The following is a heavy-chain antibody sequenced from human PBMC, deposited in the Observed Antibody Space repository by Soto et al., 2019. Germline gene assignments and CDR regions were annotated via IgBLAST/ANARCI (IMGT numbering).Heavy chain of an antibody. D-gene: IGHD3-16*01. CDR3: ARGDHLNLGVNWFDP. J-gene: IGHJ5*02. CDR2: INPSGGST. CDR1: GYTFTSYY. Sequence: QVQLVQSGAEVKKPGASVKVSCKASGYTFTSYYMHWVRQAPGQGLEWMGIINPSGGSTSYAQKFRGRVTMTRDTSTSTVYMELSSLRSEDTAVYYCARGDHLNLGVNWFDPWGQGTLVTVSS. V-gene: IGHV1-46*01.